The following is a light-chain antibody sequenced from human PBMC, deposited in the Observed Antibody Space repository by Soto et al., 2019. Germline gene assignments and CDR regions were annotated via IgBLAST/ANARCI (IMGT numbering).Light chain of an antibody. CDR3: IQFSHFPRT. J-gene: IGKJ1*01. CDR1: QSRVYSDGNTY. V-gene: IGKV2-24*01. Sequence: VLRQTQRSSPVTLGQPASISCRSSQSRVYSDGNTYLSWLQQRPGQPPRLLIYQVSNRFSGVPDRFSGSGAGTDFTLKISRVEAEDVGFYSCIQFSHFPRTFGQGTKVEIK. CDR2: QVS.